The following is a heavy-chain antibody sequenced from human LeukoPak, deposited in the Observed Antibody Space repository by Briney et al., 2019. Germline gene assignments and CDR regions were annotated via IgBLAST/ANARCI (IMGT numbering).Heavy chain of an antibody. V-gene: IGHV1-18*01. Sequence: GASVKVSCKASGYTFTTYGISWVRQAPGQGLEWMGWVTPNNGNTHYAPKFEGRVSMTTDTSTNTAYMELRSLRSDDTAVYYCARNTAADDYWGQGTLVTVSS. CDR2: VTPNNGNT. J-gene: IGHJ4*02. CDR3: ARNTAADDY. CDR1: GYTFTTYG. D-gene: IGHD6-13*01.